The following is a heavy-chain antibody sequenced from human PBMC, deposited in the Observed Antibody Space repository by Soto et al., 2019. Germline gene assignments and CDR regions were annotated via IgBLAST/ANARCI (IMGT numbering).Heavy chain of an antibody. V-gene: IGHV4-34*01. D-gene: IGHD3-22*01. J-gene: IGHJ3*02. CDR2: INHSGST. CDR1: GGSFSGYY. Sequence: PSETLSLTCAVYGGSFSGYYWSWIRQPPGKGLEWIGEINHSGSTNYNPSLKSRVTISVDTSKNQFSLKLSSVTAADTAVYYCARRGISITMIVVVITKRPYAFDIWGQGTMVTV. CDR3: ARRGISITMIVVVITKRPYAFDI.